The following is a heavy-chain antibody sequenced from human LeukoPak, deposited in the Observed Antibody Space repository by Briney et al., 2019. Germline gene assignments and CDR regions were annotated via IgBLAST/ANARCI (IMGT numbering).Heavy chain of an antibody. CDR2: IYYSGST. CDR3: ARGGYYGSGNDFRFDP. CDR1: GGSISSSSYY. J-gene: IGHJ5*02. D-gene: IGHD3-10*01. V-gene: IGHV4-39*07. Sequence: SETLSLTCTVSGGSISSSSYYWGWIRQPPGKGLDWIGSIYYSGSTYYNPSLKSRVTISVETSKNQFSLKLKSVTAADTAVYYCARGGYYGSGNDFRFDPWGQGTLVTVSS.